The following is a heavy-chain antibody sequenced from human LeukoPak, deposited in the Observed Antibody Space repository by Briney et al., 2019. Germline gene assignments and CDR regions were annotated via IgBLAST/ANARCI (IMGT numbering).Heavy chain of an antibody. J-gene: IGHJ4*02. Sequence: GGSLRLSCAASGFTFSSYAMSWVRQAPGKGLEWVSAISGSGGSTYYADSVKGRFTISRDNSKNTLCLQMNSLRAEDTAVYYCAKGTYYDFWSSYLGRGYFDYWGQGTLVTVSS. D-gene: IGHD3-3*01. CDR2: ISGSGGST. CDR1: GFTFSSYA. V-gene: IGHV3-23*01. CDR3: AKGTYYDFWSSYLGRGYFDY.